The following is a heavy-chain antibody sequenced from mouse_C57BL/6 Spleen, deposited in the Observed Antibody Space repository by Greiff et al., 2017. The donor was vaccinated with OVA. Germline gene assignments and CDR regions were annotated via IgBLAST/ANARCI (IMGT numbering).Heavy chain of an antibody. V-gene: IGHV2-5*01. CDR3: AKGDYDYSVWYFDD. D-gene: IGHD2-4*01. CDR2: IWRGGST. J-gene: IGHJ1*03. CDR1: GFSLTSYG. Sequence: VQLVESGPGLVQPSQSLSITCTVSGFSLTSYGVHWVRQSPGKGLEWLGVIWRGGSTDYYAAFMSRLSITKDNSKSQVFFKMNSLQADDTAIYYYAKGDYDYSVWYFDDWGTGTTVTVSS.